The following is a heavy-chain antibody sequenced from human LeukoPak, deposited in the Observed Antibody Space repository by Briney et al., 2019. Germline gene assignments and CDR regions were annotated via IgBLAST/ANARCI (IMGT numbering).Heavy chain of an antibody. V-gene: IGHV1-69*06. CDR2: IIPIFGTA. Sequence: SVKFSCKAYGGTFSSYAISWVRQATGQGLDWMGGIIPIFGTANYAQKFQGRVTITAEKSTSTAYMELRSLKSEDTAVYYCARGEEHSYGYERFDPWGQGTLVTVSS. J-gene: IGHJ5*02. CDR1: GGTFSSYA. D-gene: IGHD5-18*01. CDR3: ARGEEHSYGYERFDP.